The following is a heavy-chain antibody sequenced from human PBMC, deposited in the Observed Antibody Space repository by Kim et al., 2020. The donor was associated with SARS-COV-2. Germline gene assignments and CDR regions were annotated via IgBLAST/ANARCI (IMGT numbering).Heavy chain of an antibody. V-gene: IGHV3-9*01. CDR2: ISWNGDNR. D-gene: IGHD3-16*02. CDR3: ARSGDGTYPQGAYYYGLDV. J-gene: IGHJ6*02. Sequence: GGSLRLSCEASGFRFDDYALHWVRQPPGKGLEWVSGISWNGDNRGYADSVMGRFTISRDNAKNSLYLQMNELRPDDTALYYCARSGDGTYPQGAYYYGLDVWGQGTTVTVSS. CDR1: GFRFDDYA.